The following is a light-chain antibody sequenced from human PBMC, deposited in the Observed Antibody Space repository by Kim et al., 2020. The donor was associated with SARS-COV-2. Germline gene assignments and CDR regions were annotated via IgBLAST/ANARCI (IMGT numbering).Light chain of an antibody. CDR1: RSNIGSNA. CDR2: GNN. CDR3: GAWDDSLNGHGV. V-gene: IGLV1-44*01. Sequence: QSVLTQSPSASGTPGQRVTISCSGSRSNIGSNAVSWYQQLPGTAPKLLIYGNNQRPSGVPDRFSGSKSGTSASLAISGLQSEDEADYFCGAWDDSLNGHGVFGGGTQLTVL. J-gene: IGLJ3*02.